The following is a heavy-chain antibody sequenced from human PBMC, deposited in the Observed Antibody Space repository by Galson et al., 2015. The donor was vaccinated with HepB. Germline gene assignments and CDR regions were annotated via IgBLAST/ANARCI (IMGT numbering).Heavy chain of an antibody. CDR1: GFTFRIYG. CDR3: VKDVGRDLFGPGA. CDR2: IDGSGDRT. D-gene: IGHD3-10*01. V-gene: IGHV3-23*01. Sequence: SLRLSCAASGFTFRIYGMSWVRQAPGKGLEWVSGIDGSGDRTEYADSVQGRFIVSIDNSKNTLYLQISGLRVEDTAKYYCVKDVGRDLFGPGAWGQGTLVTVSS. J-gene: IGHJ5*02.